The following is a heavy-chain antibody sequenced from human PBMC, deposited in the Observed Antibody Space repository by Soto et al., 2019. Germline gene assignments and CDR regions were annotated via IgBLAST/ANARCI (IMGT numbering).Heavy chain of an antibody. J-gene: IGHJ5*02. Sequence: GGSLRLSCAASGFTFSSYGMHWVRQAPGKGLEWVAVIWYDGSNKYYADSVKGRFTISRDNSKNTLYLQMNSLRAEDTAVYYCARDLNHPGTVAGWFDPWGQGTLVTSPQ. D-gene: IGHD1-1*01. CDR1: GFTFSSYG. CDR2: IWYDGSNK. V-gene: IGHV3-33*01. CDR3: ARDLNHPGTVAGWFDP.